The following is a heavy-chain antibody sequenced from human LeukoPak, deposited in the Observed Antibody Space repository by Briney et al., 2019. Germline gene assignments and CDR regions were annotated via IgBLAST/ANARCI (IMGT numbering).Heavy chain of an antibody. J-gene: IGHJ4*02. Sequence: GGSLRLSCAASGFTFSSYSMNWVRQAPAKGLEGVSYIDRSSSNIYYAGAVKGRFTISRDNAKNSLYLQMNSLRDEDTAVYFCARVGYSGWDFDYWGQGTLVTVSS. CDR2: IDRSSSNI. D-gene: IGHD5-12*01. CDR3: ARVGYSGWDFDY. V-gene: IGHV3-48*02. CDR1: GFTFSSYS.